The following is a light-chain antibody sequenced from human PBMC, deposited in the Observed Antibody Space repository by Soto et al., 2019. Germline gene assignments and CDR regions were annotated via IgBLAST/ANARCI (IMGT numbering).Light chain of an antibody. Sequence: DIQMTQSPSTLSGSVGDRVTITCRASQTISSWLAWYQQKPGKAPKLLIYKASTLESGVPSRFSGSGSGTEFTLTISSLQPDDFATYYCQHYNSYSEAFSQGTKVELK. CDR2: KAS. V-gene: IGKV1-5*03. CDR1: QTISSW. J-gene: IGKJ1*01. CDR3: QHYNSYSEA.